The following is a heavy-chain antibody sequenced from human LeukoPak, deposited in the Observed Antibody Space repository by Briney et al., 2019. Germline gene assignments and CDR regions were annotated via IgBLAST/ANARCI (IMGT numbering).Heavy chain of an antibody. CDR3: ARVGYGHAFDI. Sequence: GGSLRLSCAASGFTFSSYAMHWVRQAPGKGLEWVSVIYSGGSTYYADSVKGRFTISRDNSKNTLYLQMNSLRAEDTAVYYCARVGYGHAFDIWGQGTMVTVSS. J-gene: IGHJ3*02. V-gene: IGHV3-53*01. CDR2: IYSGGST. CDR1: GFTFSSYA. D-gene: IGHD5-18*01.